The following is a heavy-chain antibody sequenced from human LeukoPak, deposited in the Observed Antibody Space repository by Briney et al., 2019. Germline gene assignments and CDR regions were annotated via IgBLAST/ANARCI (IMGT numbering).Heavy chain of an antibody. CDR1: GYTFTSYG. J-gene: IGHJ6*02. D-gene: IGHD3-10*01. V-gene: IGHV1-18*01. CDR2: ISSYNGNT. Sequence: SVKASCKASGYTFTSYGISWVRQAPGQRLEWMGWISSYNGNTNYAQKIQSRVTMTTATSTSTASMELRSLRSDDTAVYYCARYMLNLCFGEVFSHGMDVWGQGTTVTVSS. CDR3: ARYMLNLCFGEVFSHGMDV.